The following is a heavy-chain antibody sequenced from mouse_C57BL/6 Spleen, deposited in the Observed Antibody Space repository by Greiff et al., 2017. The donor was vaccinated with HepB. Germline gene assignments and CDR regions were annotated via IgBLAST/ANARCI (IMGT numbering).Heavy chain of an antibody. CDR2: ISSGGSYT. Sequence: EVMLVESGGDLVKPGGSLKLSCAASGFTFSSYGMSWVRQTPDKRLEWVATISSGGSYTYYPDSVKGRFTISRDNAKNTLYLQMSSLKSEDTAMYYCARRMAYWGQGTLVTVSA. V-gene: IGHV5-6*02. CDR3: ARRMAY. J-gene: IGHJ3*01. CDR1: GFTFSSYG.